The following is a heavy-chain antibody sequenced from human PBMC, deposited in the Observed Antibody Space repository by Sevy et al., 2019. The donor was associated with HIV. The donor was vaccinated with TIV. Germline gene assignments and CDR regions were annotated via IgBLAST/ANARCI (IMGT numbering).Heavy chain of an antibody. D-gene: IGHD2-2*01. J-gene: IGHJ6*02. CDR2: IKKDGSEQ. CDR1: GFTCSRYW. CDR3: ARDCSSTNCLWGLDV. V-gene: IGHV3-7*03. Sequence: GGSLRLSCAASGFTCSRYWMSWVRQAPGKGLEWVANIKKDGSEQYYVDSVKGRFTISRDNAKNSLYLQMNSLRAEDTALYYCARDCSSTNCLWGLDVWGQGTTVTVSS.